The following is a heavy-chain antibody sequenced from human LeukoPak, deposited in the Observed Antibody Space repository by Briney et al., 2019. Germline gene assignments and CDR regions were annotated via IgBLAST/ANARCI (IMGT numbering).Heavy chain of an antibody. CDR2: IYHSGST. Sequence: PSQTLSLTCTVSGGSISSGGYYWSWIRQPPGKGLEWIGYIYHSGSTYYNPSLKSRVTISVDRSKNQFSLKLSSVTAADTAVYYCARVTRYYGSGSYYVYFDYWGQGTLVTVSS. CDR1: GGSISSGGYY. CDR3: ARVTRYYGSGSYYVYFDY. V-gene: IGHV4-30-2*01. J-gene: IGHJ4*02. D-gene: IGHD3-10*01.